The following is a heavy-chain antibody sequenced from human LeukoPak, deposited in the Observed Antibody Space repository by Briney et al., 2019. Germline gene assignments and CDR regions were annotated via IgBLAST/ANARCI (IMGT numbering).Heavy chain of an antibody. V-gene: IGHV2-5*02. CDR3: AHRLVDGVVVAATRGNWFDP. J-gene: IGHJ5*02. CDR2: IYWDDDK. Sequence: SGPTLVKPTQTVTLTCSFSGFSLSTSGAGVGWIRQPSGKALEWLALIYWDDDKRYSPSLKSSLTTTKDTSEYQLVFTMTNMAPVDTATYYCAHRLVDGVVVAATRGNWFDPWGQGTLVTVSS. CDR1: GFSLSTSGAG. D-gene: IGHD2-15*01.